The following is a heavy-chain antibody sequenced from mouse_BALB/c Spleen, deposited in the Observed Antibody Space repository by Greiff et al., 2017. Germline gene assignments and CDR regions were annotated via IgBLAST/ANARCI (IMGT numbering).Heavy chain of an antibody. Sequence: EVQVVESGAELVKPGASVKLSCTASGFNIKDTYMHWVKQRPEQGLEWIGRIDPANGNTKYDPKFQGKATITADTSSNTAYLQLSSLTSEDTAVYYCARDGNYWYFDVWGAGTTVTVSS. J-gene: IGHJ1*01. V-gene: IGHV14-3*02. CDR3: ARDGNYWYFDV. CDR2: IDPANGNT. CDR1: GFNIKDTY. D-gene: IGHD2-1*01.